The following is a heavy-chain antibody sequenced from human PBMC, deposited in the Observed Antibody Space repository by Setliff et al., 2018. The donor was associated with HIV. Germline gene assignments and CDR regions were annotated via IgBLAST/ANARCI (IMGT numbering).Heavy chain of an antibody. Sequence: VASVKVSCKASGGTFSSYAISWVRQAPGQGLEWMGGIIPILGIANYAQKFQGRVTITTDESTSTAYMELSSLRSEDTAVYYCASKMATPFDYWGQGTLVTVSS. J-gene: IGHJ4*02. CDR3: ASKMATPFDY. CDR2: IIPILGIA. CDR1: GGTFSSYA. V-gene: IGHV1-69*10. D-gene: IGHD5-12*01.